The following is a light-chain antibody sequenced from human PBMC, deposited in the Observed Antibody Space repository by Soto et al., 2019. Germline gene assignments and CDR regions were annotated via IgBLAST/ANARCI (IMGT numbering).Light chain of an antibody. CDR1: QSIGSSY. CDR3: HQDVSLPIT. J-gene: IGKJ5*01. V-gene: IGKV3-20*01. Sequence: EIVLTQSPGTLSLSPEERATLSCRASQSIGSSYLAWYQQKPGQAPRLLIYGPSTRATGIPDRFSGSGSGTDFTLTISRVAPEDFAGYYCHQDVSLPITFGQGKRLEIK. CDR2: GPS.